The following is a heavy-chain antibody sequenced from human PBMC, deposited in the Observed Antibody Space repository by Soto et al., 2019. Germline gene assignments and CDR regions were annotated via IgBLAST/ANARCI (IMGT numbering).Heavy chain of an antibody. CDR2: INHSGIT. Sequence: QVQLQQWGAGLLKPSETLSLSCAVYVGSFSGYYWSWIRQPSGKGLEWIVEINHSGITNYNPSLKSRVTISVDTAKNQFSLKLNSVTAADTAVYYCAGSGGTVAYWGQGTLVTVSS. D-gene: IGHD2-15*01. J-gene: IGHJ4*02. V-gene: IGHV4-34*01. CDR3: AGSGGTVAY. CDR1: VGSFSGYY.